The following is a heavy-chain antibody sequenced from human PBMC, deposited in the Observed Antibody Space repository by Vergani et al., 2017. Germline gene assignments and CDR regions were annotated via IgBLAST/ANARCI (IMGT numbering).Heavy chain of an antibody. V-gene: IGHV4-39*01. D-gene: IGHD6-13*01. Sequence: QLQLQESGPGLVKPSETLSLTCTVSGGSISSSSYYWGWIRQPPGKGLEWIGSIYYSGSTYYNPSLKSRVTISVDTSKNQFSLKLSSVTAADTAVYYCASTIAAGEGAFDIWGQGTMVTVSS. J-gene: IGHJ3*02. CDR2: IYYSGST. CDR3: ASTIAAGEGAFDI. CDR1: GGSISSSSYY.